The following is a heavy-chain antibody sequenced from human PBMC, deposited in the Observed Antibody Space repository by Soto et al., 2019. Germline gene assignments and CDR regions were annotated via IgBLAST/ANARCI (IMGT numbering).Heavy chain of an antibody. CDR3: AKDQSAGLGTVAAKTSHPADWYFDL. D-gene: IGHD2-15*01. V-gene: IGHV3-23*01. J-gene: IGHJ2*01. CDR1: GFTFSSYA. Sequence: GGSLRLSCAASGFTFSSYAMSWVRQAPGKGLEWVSAISGSGGSTYYADSVKGRFTISRDNSKNTLYLQMNSLRAEDTAVYYCAKDQSAGLGTVAAKTSHPADWYFDLWGRGTLVTVSS. CDR2: ISGSGGST.